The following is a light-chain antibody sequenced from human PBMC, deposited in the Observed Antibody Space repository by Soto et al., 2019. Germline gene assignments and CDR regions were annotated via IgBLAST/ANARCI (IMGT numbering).Light chain of an antibody. V-gene: IGKV3-20*01. CDR2: GAS. J-gene: IGKJ1*01. Sequence: EIVLTQSPGTLSLSPGERATLSCRASQSISNSYLAWYQHKPGQAPRLLIYGASSRASGIPDRVIGSGSGTDFTLTISRLEPEDFAVYYCQQYGNLPLTFGQGTKVEI. CDR1: QSISNSY. CDR3: QQYGNLPLT.